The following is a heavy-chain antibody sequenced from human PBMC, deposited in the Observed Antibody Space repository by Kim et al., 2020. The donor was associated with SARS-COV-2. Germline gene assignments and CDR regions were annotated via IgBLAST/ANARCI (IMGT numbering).Heavy chain of an antibody. CDR2: ISYNSGTI. CDR1: GFTFGDYA. J-gene: IGHJ4*02. Sequence: GGSLRLSCGASGFTFGDYAMHWVRQAPGKGLEWVSGISYNSGTIGYADSVKGRFTISRDNAKNSLYVQLNSLRPEDTALYYCTKDIRGGIGEQYSYFDHWGQGTLVTVSS. D-gene: IGHD1-26*01. CDR3: TKDIRGGIGEQYSYFDH. V-gene: IGHV3-9*01.